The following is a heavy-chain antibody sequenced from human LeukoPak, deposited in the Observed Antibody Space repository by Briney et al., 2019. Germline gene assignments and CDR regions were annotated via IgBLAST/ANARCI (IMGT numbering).Heavy chain of an antibody. CDR3: ARVRSSSWYNYYYYMDV. CDR2: IDYSGST. V-gene: IGHV4-59*01. J-gene: IGHJ6*03. CDR1: GDSISNFY. D-gene: IGHD6-13*01. Sequence: ETLSLTCSVSGDSISNFYWSWIRQPPGKGLEWIGYIDYSGSTSYNPSLKSRVTISIDTSKNQFSLRLNSVTAADTAVYYCARVRSSSWYNYYYYMDVWGKGTTVTISS.